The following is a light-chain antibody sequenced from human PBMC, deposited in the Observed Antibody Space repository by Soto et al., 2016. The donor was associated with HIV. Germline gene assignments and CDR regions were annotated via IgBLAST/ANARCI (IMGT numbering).Light chain of an antibody. CDR1: KLGDKY. Sequence: YELIQPPSVSVSPGQTASITCSGDKLGDKYASWYQQKPGQSPVLVIYQDNKRPSGIPERFSGSASGNTATLTISGTQALDEADYYCQAWDSSTVVFGGGTKLTVL. CDR2: QDN. J-gene: IGLJ2*01. V-gene: IGLV3-1*01. CDR3: QAWDSSTVV.